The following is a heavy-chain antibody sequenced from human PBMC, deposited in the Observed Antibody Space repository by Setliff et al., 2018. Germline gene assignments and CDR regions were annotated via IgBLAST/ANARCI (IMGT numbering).Heavy chain of an antibody. Sequence: SVKVSCKTSGYAFITFGISWVRQAPGQGLEWMGWISPAYGSANYARKFQGRVTIITDESTSTAYMQLSSLGSEDTAVYYCVREGVDSRSSTDYRYYMDVWGKGTTVTVSS. J-gene: IGHJ6*03. CDR2: ISPAYGSA. CDR1: GYAFITFG. D-gene: IGHD3-22*01. CDR3: VREGVDSRSSTDYRYYMDV. V-gene: IGHV1-69*05.